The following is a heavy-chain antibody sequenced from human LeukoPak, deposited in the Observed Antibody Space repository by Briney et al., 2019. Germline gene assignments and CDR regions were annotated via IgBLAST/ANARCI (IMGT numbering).Heavy chain of an antibody. J-gene: IGHJ5*02. CDR1: GYTFTSYY. D-gene: IGHD6-6*01. CDR2: INPSGGST. V-gene: IGHV1-46*01. Sequence: ASVKVSCKASGYTFTSYYMHWVRQAPGQGLEWMGIINPSGGSTSYVQKFQGRVTMTRDMSTSTVYMELSSLRSEDTAVYYCAREGSSSSTPNWFDPWGQGTLVTVSS. CDR3: AREGSSSSTPNWFDP.